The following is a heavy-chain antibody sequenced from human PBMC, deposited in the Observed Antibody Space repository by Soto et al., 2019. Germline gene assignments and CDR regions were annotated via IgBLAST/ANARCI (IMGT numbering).Heavy chain of an antibody. CDR2: IIPIFGTA. CDR3: ARGCSGGSCYDY. Sequence: SVKVSCKASRGTFSNYAISWVRQAPGQGLEWMGGIIPIFGTANYAQKFQGRVTITADESTSTAYMELSSLRSEDTAVYYCARGCSGGSCYDYWGQGTLVTVSS. D-gene: IGHD2-15*01. J-gene: IGHJ4*02. CDR1: RGTFSNYA. V-gene: IGHV1-69*13.